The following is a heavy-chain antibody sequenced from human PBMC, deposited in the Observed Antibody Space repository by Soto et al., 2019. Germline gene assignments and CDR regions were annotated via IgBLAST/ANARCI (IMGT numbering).Heavy chain of an antibody. J-gene: IGHJ4*02. D-gene: IGHD3-10*01. CDR1: GGSISSGGYS. CDR3: ARGTLWFGGPTRLDY. Sequence: QLQLQESGSGLVKPSQTLSLTCAVSGGSISSGGYSWSWIRQPPGKGLEWIGYIYHSGSTYYNPSLKRRVTISVDRSKNQFSLKLSSVTAADTAVDYCARGTLWFGGPTRLDYWGQGTLVTVSS. CDR2: IYHSGST. V-gene: IGHV4-30-2*01.